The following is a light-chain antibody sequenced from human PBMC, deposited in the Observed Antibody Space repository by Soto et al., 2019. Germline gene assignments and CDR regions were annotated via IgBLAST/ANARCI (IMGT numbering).Light chain of an antibody. CDR1: QSISNY. CDR2: AAS. CDR3: QQSYSTLWT. Sequence: IQMTQSPSSLSASVGDRVTITCRASQSISNYLNWYQQKPGKAPELLIYAASSLQGGVPSRFSGTGSGTDFTLTISSLQPEDFATYYCQQSYSTLWTFGQGTQVEIK. J-gene: IGKJ1*01. V-gene: IGKV1-39*01.